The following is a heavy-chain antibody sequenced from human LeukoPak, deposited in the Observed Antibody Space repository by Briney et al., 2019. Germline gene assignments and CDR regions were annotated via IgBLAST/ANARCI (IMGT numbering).Heavy chain of an antibody. CDR1: GFTFSDYY. CDR3: ASEGGYDFWSGYYTGY. J-gene: IGHJ4*02. V-gene: IGHV3-23*01. Sequence: PGGSLRLSCAASGFTFSDYYMSWIRQAPGKGLEWVSAISGSGGSTYYADSVKGRFTISRDNSKNTLYLQMNSLRAEDTAVYYCASEGGYDFWSGYYTGYWGQGTLVTVSS. CDR2: ISGSGGST. D-gene: IGHD3-3*01.